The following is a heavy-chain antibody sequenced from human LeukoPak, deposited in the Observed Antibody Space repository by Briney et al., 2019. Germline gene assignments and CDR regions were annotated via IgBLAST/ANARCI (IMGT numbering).Heavy chain of an antibody. CDR1: GFTFSSYS. CDR3: ARDRVLRYFDTREYYYYYGMDV. CDR2: ISYDGSNK. D-gene: IGHD3-9*01. Sequence: PGGSLRLSCAAAGFTFSSYSMHWVRQAPGKGPEWVAVISYDGSNKYYADSVKGRFTISRDKSKNTLYLQMNSLRAEDTAVYYCARDRVLRYFDTREYYYYYGMDVWGQGTTVTVSS. J-gene: IGHJ6*02. V-gene: IGHV3-30-3*01.